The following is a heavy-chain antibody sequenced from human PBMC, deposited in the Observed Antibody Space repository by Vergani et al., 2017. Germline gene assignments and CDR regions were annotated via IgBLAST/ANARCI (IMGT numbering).Heavy chain of an antibody. CDR3: ARDNYDFWSGYFPFDY. CDR2: ISSSSSTI. Sequence: EVQLVESGGGLVQPGGSLRLSCAASGFTFSSYSMNWVRQAPGKGLEWVSYISSSSSTIYYADSVKGRFTISRDNAKNSLYLQMNSLRDEDTAVYYCARDNYDFWSGYFPFDYWGQGTLVTVSS. CDR1: GFTFSSYS. D-gene: IGHD3-3*01. V-gene: IGHV3-48*02. J-gene: IGHJ4*02.